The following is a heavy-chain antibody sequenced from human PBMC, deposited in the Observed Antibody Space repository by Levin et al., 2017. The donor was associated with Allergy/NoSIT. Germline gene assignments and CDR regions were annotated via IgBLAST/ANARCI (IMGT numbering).Heavy chain of an antibody. CDR2: ISGSGGST. D-gene: IGHD3-22*01. CDR1: GFTFSSYA. J-gene: IGHJ4*02. Sequence: PGGSLRLSCAASGFTFSSYAMSWVRQAPGKGLEWVSAISGSGGSTYYADSVKGRFTISRDNSKNTLYLQMNSLRAEDTAVYYCAKVEGYYDSSGYWPFDYWGQGTLVTVSS. CDR3: AKVEGYYDSSGYWPFDY. V-gene: IGHV3-23*01.